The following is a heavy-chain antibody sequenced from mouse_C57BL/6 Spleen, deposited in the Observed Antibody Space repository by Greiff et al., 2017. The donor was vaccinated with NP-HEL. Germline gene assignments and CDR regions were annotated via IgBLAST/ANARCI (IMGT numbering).Heavy chain of an antibody. D-gene: IGHD1-2*01. Sequence: VQLVESGPGLVQPSQSLSITCTVSGFSLTSYGVHWVRQSPGKGLEWLGVIWRGGSTDYNAAFMSRLSITKDNSKSQVFFKMNSLQADDTAIYYCAKNPAGDYYAMDYWGQGTSVTVSS. CDR3: AKNPAGDYYAMDY. CDR1: GFSLTSYG. CDR2: IWRGGST. V-gene: IGHV2-5*01. J-gene: IGHJ4*01.